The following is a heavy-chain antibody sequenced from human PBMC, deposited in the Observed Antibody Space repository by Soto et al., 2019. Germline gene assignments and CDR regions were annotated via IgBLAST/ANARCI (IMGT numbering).Heavy chain of an antibody. Sequence: GGSLRLSCAASGFTFSSYSMNWVRQAPGKGLEWVSSISSSSSYIYYADSVKGRFTISRDNAKNSLYLQMNSLRAEDTAVYYCARNIYSSRPWYYGMDVWGQGTRVTVSS. V-gene: IGHV3-21*01. CDR2: ISSSSSYI. CDR1: GFTFSSYS. CDR3: ARNIYSSRPWYYGMDV. D-gene: IGHD6-13*01. J-gene: IGHJ6*02.